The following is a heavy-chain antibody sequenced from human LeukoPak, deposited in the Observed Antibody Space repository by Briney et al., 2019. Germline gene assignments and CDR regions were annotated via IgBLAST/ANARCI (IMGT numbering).Heavy chain of an antibody. Sequence: SETLSLTCAVYGGSFSGYYWSRIRQPPGKGLEWIGEINHSGSTNYNPSLKSRVTISVDTSKNQFSLKLSSVTAADTAVYYCARLPIAQVSSRQVGTYYYYYMDVWGKGTTVTVSS. CDR1: GGSFSGYY. J-gene: IGHJ6*03. V-gene: IGHV4-34*01. CDR2: INHSGST. D-gene: IGHD6-13*01. CDR3: ARLPIAQVSSRQVGTYYYYYMDV.